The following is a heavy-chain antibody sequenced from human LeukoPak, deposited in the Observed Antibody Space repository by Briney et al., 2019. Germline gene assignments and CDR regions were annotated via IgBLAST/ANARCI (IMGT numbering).Heavy chain of an antibody. D-gene: IGHD4-17*01. V-gene: IGHV4-59*08. CDR3: AGTNGDYVFDY. J-gene: IGHJ4*02. Sequence: PSETLSLTCTVSGGSISSYYWSWIRQPPGKGREWIGYIFFSGSTIYNPSLKSRVTISVDTSKNHFSLNLNSVTTADTAVYYCAGTNGDYVFDYWGQGTLVTVSS. CDR1: GGSISSYY. CDR2: IFFSGST.